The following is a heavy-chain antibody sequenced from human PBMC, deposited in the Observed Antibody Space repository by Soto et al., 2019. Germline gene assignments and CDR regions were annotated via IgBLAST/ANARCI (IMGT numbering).Heavy chain of an antibody. Sequence: LSLTCDVYGGSLSAYYWTWIRQPPGKGLEWIGEINHSGSTNYNPSLKSRVTISLDTSKNQFSLKLTSVTAADTAVYYCAREKTYYDILTGYYWFDPWGQGTLVTVSS. V-gene: IGHV4-34*01. CDR3: AREKTYYDILTGYYWFDP. CDR2: INHSGST. J-gene: IGHJ5*02. CDR1: GGSLSAYY. D-gene: IGHD3-9*01.